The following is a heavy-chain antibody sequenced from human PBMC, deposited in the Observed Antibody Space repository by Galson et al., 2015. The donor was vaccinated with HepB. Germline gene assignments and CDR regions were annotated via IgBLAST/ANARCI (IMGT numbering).Heavy chain of an antibody. Sequence: PALVKPTQPLTLTCTFSGFSLSTSEEGVGVAWIRQPPEKALEWLALIYWDDDQRYSPSLKNRLTITQDSSKDQVVLIMTRMDPMDTATYYCAHIRDSASVRFDSWGQGAQGTVSS. J-gene: IGHJ4*02. D-gene: IGHD4-17*01. CDR1: GFSLSTSEEG. CDR2: IYWDDDQ. CDR3: AHIRDSASVRFDS. V-gene: IGHV2-5*02.